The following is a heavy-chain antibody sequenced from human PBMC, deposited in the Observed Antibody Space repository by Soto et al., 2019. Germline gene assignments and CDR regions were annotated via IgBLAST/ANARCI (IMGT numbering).Heavy chain of an antibody. D-gene: IGHD6-19*01. CDR2: INRDGSST. CDR3: AREAAVAGTVFDH. J-gene: IGHJ5*02. Sequence: GGSLRLSCGASGITVSSYWMHWVRQAPGQGLVWVSRINRDGSSTNYADSVKGRFTISRDNAKNTLYLQMNSLRAEDTAVYYCAREAAVAGTVFDHWGQGILVTVSS. CDR1: GITVSSYW. V-gene: IGHV3-74*01.